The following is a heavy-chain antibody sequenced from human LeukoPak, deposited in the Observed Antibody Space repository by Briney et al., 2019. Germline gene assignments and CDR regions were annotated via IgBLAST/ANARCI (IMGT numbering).Heavy chain of an antibody. V-gene: IGHV4-34*01. CDR3: ARGKKYYFDY. Sequence: SETLSLTCAVYGGSFSGYYWSWIRQPPGKGLEWIGEINHSGSTNYNPSLKSRVTISVDTSKNQFSLKLSSVTAADTAVYYCARGKKYYFDYWGQGTLATVSS. CDR1: GGSFSGYY. J-gene: IGHJ4*02. CDR2: INHSGST.